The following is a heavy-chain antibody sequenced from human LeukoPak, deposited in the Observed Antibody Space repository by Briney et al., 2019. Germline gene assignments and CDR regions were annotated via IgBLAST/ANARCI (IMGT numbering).Heavy chain of an antibody. J-gene: IGHJ6*03. V-gene: IGHV1-18*01. CDR3: AREYSSGWYNYYYYYMDV. CDR1: GDTFTRHG. CDR2: ISGYNGNT. D-gene: IGHD6-19*01. Sequence: ASVKVSCKASGDTFTRHGISWVRQAPGQGLEWMGWISGYNGNTECAQKLQGRVTMTTDTSTSTAYMELRSLRSDDTAMYYCAREYSSGWYNYYYYYMDVWGKGTTVTISS.